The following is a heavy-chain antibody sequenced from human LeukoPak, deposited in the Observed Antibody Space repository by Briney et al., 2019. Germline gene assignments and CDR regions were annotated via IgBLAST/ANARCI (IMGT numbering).Heavy chain of an antibody. Sequence: PSETLSLTCAVYGGSFSGYYWSWIRQPPGKGLECIGEINHSGSTNYNPSLKSRVTISVDTSKNQFSLKLSAVTAADTAVYYCARGQGSSSPAHFDYWGQGTLVTVSS. CDR1: GGSFSGYY. CDR3: ARGQGSSSPAHFDY. D-gene: IGHD6-6*01. V-gene: IGHV4-34*01. CDR2: INHSGST. J-gene: IGHJ4*02.